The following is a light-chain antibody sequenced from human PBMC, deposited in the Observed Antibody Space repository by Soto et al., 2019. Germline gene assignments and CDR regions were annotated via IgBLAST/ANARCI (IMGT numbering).Light chain of an antibody. V-gene: IGKV3-15*01. CDR2: GAS. CDR3: HQYNNWPLT. J-gene: IGKJ4*01. CDR1: HRVSSY. Sequence: EILMTQSPATLSVSPGESATLSCRASHRVSSYLAWYQQKPGQAPRLLIYGASTRATGIPARFSGSRSGTVFTLTISSLQSEDFAVYFCHQYNNWPLTFGGGTKVEIK.